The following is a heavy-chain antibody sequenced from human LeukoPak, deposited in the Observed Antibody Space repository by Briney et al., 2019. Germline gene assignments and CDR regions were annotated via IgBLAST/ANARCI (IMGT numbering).Heavy chain of an antibody. D-gene: IGHD3-10*01. CDR1: GFTFSSYS. CDR3: ARVGFATHYYMDV. J-gene: IGHJ6*03. Sequence: GGSLRLSSAASGFTFSSYSMNWVGQAPGKGLEWVLYIGSSSSIINYADSVKGRFTISRDNAKNSLYMQMNSLRAEDTALYYCARVGFATHYYMDVWGKGTTVTVSS. CDR2: IGSSSSII. V-gene: IGHV3-48*01.